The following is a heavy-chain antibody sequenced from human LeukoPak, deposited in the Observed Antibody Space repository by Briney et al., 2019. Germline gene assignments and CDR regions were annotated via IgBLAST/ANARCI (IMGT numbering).Heavy chain of an antibody. J-gene: IGHJ1*01. CDR3: ARARGTAMGFQH. CDR1: GGTFSSYA. CDR2: IIPIFDTA. D-gene: IGHD5-18*01. V-gene: IGHV1-69*06. Sequence: SVKVSCKASGGTFSSYAISWVRQAPGQGLEWMGGIIPIFDTANYAQKFQGRVTITADKSTSTAYMELSSLRSEDTAVYYCARARGTAMGFQHWGQGTLVTVSS.